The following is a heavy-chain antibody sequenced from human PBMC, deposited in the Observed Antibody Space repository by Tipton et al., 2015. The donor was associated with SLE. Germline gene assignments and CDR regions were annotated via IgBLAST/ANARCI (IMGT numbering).Heavy chain of an antibody. Sequence: GSLRLSCAASGFTVSSNYMSWVRQAPGKGLGWVSVIYSGGSTYYADSVKGRFTISRGNSKNTLYLQINSLRAEDTAVYYCARDRGQWLVDYWGQGTLVTVSS. CDR3: ARDRGQWLVDY. V-gene: IGHV3-53*01. J-gene: IGHJ4*02. D-gene: IGHD6-19*01. CDR2: IYSGGST. CDR1: GFTVSSNY.